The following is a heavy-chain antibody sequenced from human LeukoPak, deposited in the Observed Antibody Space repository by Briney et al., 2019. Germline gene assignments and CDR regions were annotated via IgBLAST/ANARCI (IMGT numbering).Heavy chain of an antibody. CDR1: GFTFSSYE. Sequence: GGSLRLSCAASGFTFSSYEMNWVRQAPGKGLEWVSYISSSGSTIYYADSVKGRFTISRDNAKNSLYLQMNSLRAEDTAVYYCARDYYDSSGYYIVSRWGQGTLVTVSS. CDR3: ARDYYDSSGYYIVSR. CDR2: ISSSGSTI. V-gene: IGHV3-48*03. D-gene: IGHD3-22*01. J-gene: IGHJ4*02.